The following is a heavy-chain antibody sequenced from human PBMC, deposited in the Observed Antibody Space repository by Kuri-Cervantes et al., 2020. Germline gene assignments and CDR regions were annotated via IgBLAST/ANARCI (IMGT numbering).Heavy chain of an antibody. CDR3: ARAAAAGISGWFDP. V-gene: IGHV3-11*01. CDR1: GFTFSDYY. CDR2: ISGSGTTT. J-gene: IGHJ5*02. Sequence: GESLKISCAASGFTFSDYYMHWVRQAPGKGLEWVSYISGSGTTTYYVDSVKGRFTISRDNARDSPYLQMDSLRVEDTAIYYCARAAAAGISGWFDPWGQGTLVTVSS. D-gene: IGHD6-13*01.